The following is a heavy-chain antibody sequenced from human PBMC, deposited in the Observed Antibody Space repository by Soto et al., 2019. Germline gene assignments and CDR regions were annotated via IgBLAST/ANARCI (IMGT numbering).Heavy chain of an antibody. CDR2: IRNKANSYTT. D-gene: IGHD3-10*01. J-gene: IGHJ4*02. CDR3: GRTNRGVIMD. Sequence: PGGSLRLSCAASGFTFSDHYMDWVRQAPGKGLEWVGRIRNKANSYTTEYAASVKGTFTISRDDSKNSLYLQMDRLKTEDTAVYYCGRTNRGVIMDWGQGTLVTVSS. CDR1: GFTFSDHY. V-gene: IGHV3-72*01.